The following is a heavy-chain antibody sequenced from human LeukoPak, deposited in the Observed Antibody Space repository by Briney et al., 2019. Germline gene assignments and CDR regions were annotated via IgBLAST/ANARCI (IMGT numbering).Heavy chain of an antibody. CDR2: ISSSSSYI. CDR1: GFTFSSYS. CDR3: AKDFIAAAAHDAFDI. J-gene: IGHJ3*02. V-gene: IGHV3-21*01. Sequence: GGSLRLSCAGSGFTFSSYSMNWVRQAPGKGLEWVSSISSSSSYIYYADSVKGRFTISRDNSKNTLYLQMNSLRAEDTAVYYCAKDFIAAAAHDAFDIWGQGTMVTVSS. D-gene: IGHD6-13*01.